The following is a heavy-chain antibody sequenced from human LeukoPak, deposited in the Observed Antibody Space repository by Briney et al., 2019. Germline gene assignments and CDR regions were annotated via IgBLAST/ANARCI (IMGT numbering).Heavy chain of an antibody. CDR2: INHSGST. D-gene: IGHD5-24*01. CDR1: GGSFSGYY. Sequence: PSETLSLTCAVYGGSFSGYYLSWIRQPPGKGLEWIGEINHSGSTNYNPSLKSRVTISVDTSKNQSSLKLSSVTAADTAVYYCARRLHRRRDEGYWSEGTLVTVSS. CDR3: ARRLHRRRDEGY. J-gene: IGHJ4*02. V-gene: IGHV4-34*01.